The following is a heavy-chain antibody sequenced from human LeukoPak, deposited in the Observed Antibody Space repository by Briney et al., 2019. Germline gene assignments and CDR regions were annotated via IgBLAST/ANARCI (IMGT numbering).Heavy chain of an antibody. CDR2: ISGSGGST. J-gene: IGHJ4*02. D-gene: IGHD1-26*01. CDR3: AKSDSGSYPLYYFDY. V-gene: IGHV3-23*01. CDR1: GFTFSSYA. Sequence: GGSLRLSCAASGFTFSSYAMSWVRQAPGKGLEWVSAISGSGGSTYYADSVKGRFTISRDNSKNTLYLQMNSLRTEDTAVYYCAKSDSGSYPLYYFDYWGQGTLVTVSS.